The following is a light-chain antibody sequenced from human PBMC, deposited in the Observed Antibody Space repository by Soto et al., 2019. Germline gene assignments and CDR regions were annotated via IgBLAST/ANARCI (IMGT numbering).Light chain of an antibody. Sequence: QSVLTQPASVSGSPGQSITISCTGTSSDIGTYNLVSWYQHYPGKAPKLMIYEGIKRPSGVSNRFSGSKSGNTAFLTISGLQAEDEADYYCSAYTARSTLVFGGGNKVTVL. J-gene: IGLJ3*02. V-gene: IGLV2-14*02. CDR3: SAYTARSTLV. CDR1: SSDIGTYNL. CDR2: EGI.